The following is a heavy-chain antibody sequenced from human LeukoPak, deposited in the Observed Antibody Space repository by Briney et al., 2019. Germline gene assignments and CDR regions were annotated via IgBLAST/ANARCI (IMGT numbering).Heavy chain of an antibody. Sequence: GGSLRLSCPASGFTFSSYWMHWVRQAPGKGLVWVSRINSDGSSTSYADSVRGRFSISRDNAKNTLYLQMNSLRAEDTAVYYCARGLSGYASSLGYWGQGTLVTVSA. CDR3: ARGLSGYASSLGY. V-gene: IGHV3-74*01. D-gene: IGHD6-6*01. CDR2: INSDGSST. J-gene: IGHJ4*02. CDR1: GFTFSSYW.